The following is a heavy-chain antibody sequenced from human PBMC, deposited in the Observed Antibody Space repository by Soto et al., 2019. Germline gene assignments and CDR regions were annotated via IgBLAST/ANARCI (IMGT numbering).Heavy chain of an antibody. CDR3: ASGYHLLTGYYDVY. Sequence: EVQLVESGGNLVQPGGSLRLTCAASGFTFSSYEMNWVRQAPGKGLEWISYISSRGTTIFYADSVKGRFTISRDNAKNSLYLQMNSLRAEDTAVYYCASGYHLLTGYYDVYWGQGTLVTVSS. D-gene: IGHD3-9*01. CDR1: GFTFSSYE. V-gene: IGHV3-48*03. CDR2: ISSRGTTI. J-gene: IGHJ4*02.